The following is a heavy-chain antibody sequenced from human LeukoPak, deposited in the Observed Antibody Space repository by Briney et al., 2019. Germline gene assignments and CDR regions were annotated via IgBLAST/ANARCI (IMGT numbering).Heavy chain of an antibody. CDR2: ISYDGGNK. V-gene: IGHV3-30*18. CDR1: GFTFSSYG. J-gene: IGHJ4*02. Sequence: PGRSLRLSSAASGFTFSSYGMHCVRQAPGKGLEWVAVISYDGGNKYYADSVKGRFTISRDNSKNTLYLQMNSLRAEDTAVYYCAKDLRGWLDSCDYWGQGTLVTVSS. D-gene: IGHD6-19*01. CDR3: AKDLRGWLDSCDY.